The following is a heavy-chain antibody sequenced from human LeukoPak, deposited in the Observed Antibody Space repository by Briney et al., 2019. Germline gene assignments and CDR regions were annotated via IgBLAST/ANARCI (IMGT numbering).Heavy chain of an antibody. CDR1: GFTFSSYS. CDR3: ARPGSGRSYYYGMDV. J-gene: IGHJ6*04. D-gene: IGHD3-10*01. CDR2: ISSSSSYI. Sequence: GGSLRLSCAASGFTFSSYSMNWVRQAPGKGLEWDSSISSSSSYIYYADSVKGRFTISRDNAKNSLYLQMNSLRAEDTAVYYCARPGSGRSYYYGMDVWGKGTTVTVSS. V-gene: IGHV3-21*01.